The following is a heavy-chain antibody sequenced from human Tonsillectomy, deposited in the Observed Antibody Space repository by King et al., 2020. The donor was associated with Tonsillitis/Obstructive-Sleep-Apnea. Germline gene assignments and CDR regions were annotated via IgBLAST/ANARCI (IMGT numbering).Heavy chain of an antibody. V-gene: IGHV3-23*04. D-gene: IGHD2/OR15-2a*01. CDR2: ISGSADRT. CDR3: AKEEGVIAENWFDP. Sequence: VQLVESGGGLVQPGGSLRLSCAASGFTFSNYAVSWIRQAPGKGLEWVSAISGSADRTFYADSVKGRFTISRDNSKKAVYLQMSSLRAEDTAVYYCAKEEGVIAENWFDPWGQGTLVTVSS. CDR1: GFTFSNYA. J-gene: IGHJ5*02.